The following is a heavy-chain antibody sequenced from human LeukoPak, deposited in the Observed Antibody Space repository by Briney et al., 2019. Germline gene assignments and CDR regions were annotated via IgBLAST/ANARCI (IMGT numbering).Heavy chain of an antibody. V-gene: IGHV3-15*01. CDR3: PLYYNASDI. CDR2: IKRKGDGGTT. CDR1: GFRFSNDG. Sequence: TGGPLRLFCAASGFRFSNDGRSWVRQAPGKGLEWVGRIKRKGDGGTTDYAAPVKGSFTISRDDSKNTLYLQMNSLKTEDTAVYYCPLYYNASDIWGQGTMVTVSS. J-gene: IGHJ3*02. D-gene: IGHD3-10*01.